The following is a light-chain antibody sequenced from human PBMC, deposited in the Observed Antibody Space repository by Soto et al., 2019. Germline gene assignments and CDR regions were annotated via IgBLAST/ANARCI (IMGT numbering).Light chain of an antibody. V-gene: IGLV4-69*01. CDR2: LNSDGSH. CDR1: SGHSSYA. CDR3: QAWDTGRGV. J-gene: IGLJ2*01. Sequence: QSVLTQSPSASASLGASVKLTCTLSSGHSSYAIAWHQQQPEKGPRYLMKLNSDGSHSKGDGIPDRFSGSSSGAERHLTISSLQSEDEADYYCQAWDTGRGVFGGGTQLTVL.